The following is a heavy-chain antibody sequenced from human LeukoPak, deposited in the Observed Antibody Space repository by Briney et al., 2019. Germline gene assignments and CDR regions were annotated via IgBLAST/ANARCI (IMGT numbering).Heavy chain of an antibody. CDR1: GYTFTDYY. CDR3: ARVGVVVAANHWFDP. V-gene: IGHV1-2*02. CDR2: INPNSGGT. J-gene: IGHJ5*02. D-gene: IGHD2-15*01. Sequence: ASVKVSCKASGYTFTDYYLHWVRQAPGQGLEWMGWINPNSGGTNYAQKFQGRVTMTRDTSISTAYMELSRLRSDDTAVYYCARVGVVVAANHWFDPWGQGTLVTVSS.